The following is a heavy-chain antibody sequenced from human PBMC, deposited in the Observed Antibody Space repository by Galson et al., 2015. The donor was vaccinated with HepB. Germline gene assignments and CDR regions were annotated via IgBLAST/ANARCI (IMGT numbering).Heavy chain of an antibody. CDR1: GFTFSVYS. D-gene: IGHD2-15*01. CDR2: ISHDSSKR. CDR3: AKIGYGWSFGNGMDV. Sequence: SLRLSCAASGFTFSVYSLHWVRQAPGKGLEYVAVISHDSSKRQHADSVKGRFTISRDNSKNTLYLQMNSLRSEDTAIYYCAKIGYGWSFGNGMDVWGQGTTVPVSS. J-gene: IGHJ6*02. V-gene: IGHV3-30-3*02.